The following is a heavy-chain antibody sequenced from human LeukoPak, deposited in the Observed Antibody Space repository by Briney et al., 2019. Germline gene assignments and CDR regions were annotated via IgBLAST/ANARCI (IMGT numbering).Heavy chain of an antibody. CDR3: ARGREYCSSTSCYYSYFDY. Sequence: SETLSLTCAVYGGSFSGYYWSWIRQPPGKGPEWIAEINHSGSTNYNPSLKSRVTISVDTSKNQFSLKLSSVTAADTAVYYCARGREYCSSTSCYYSYFDYWGQGTLVTVSS. D-gene: IGHD2-2*01. CDR1: GGSFSGYY. CDR2: INHSGST. V-gene: IGHV4-34*01. J-gene: IGHJ4*02.